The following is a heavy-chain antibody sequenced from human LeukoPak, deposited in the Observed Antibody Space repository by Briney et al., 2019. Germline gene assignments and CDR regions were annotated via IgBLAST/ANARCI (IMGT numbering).Heavy chain of an antibody. V-gene: IGHV3-30-3*01. CDR3: ARVVRDYYDSSGYDAFDI. CDR2: ISYDGSNK. D-gene: IGHD3-22*01. J-gene: IGHJ3*02. Sequence: PGRSLRLSCAASGFTFNSYVMHWVRQAPGKGLEWVAVISYDGSNKYYADSVKGRFTISRDNAKNSLYLQMNSLRAEDTAVYYCARVVRDYYDSSGYDAFDIWGQGTMVTVSS. CDR1: GFTFNSYV.